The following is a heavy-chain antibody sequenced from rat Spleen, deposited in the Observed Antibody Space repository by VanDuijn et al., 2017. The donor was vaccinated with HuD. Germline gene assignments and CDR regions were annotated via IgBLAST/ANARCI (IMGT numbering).Heavy chain of an antibody. Sequence: EVQLVESGGGLVQPGRSLKLSCAASGFTFSNYDMAWVRQAPTKGLEWVASISTAGGNNYYRDSVRGRFTISRDNAKSALYLQMDSLRSEDTATYYCTTDSYFDGTYYPGGFDYWGQGVMVTVSS. V-gene: IGHV5-27*01. CDR1: GFTFSNYD. CDR3: TTDSYFDGTYYPGGFDY. J-gene: IGHJ2*01. CDR2: ISTAGGNN. D-gene: IGHD1-12*02.